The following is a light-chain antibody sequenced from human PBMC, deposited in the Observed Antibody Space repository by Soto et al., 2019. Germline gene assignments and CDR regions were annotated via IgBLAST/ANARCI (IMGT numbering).Light chain of an antibody. J-gene: IGLJ1*01. Sequence: QSALTQPRSVSGSPGQSVTISCTGTSSDVGGYNYVSWYQQHPGKAPKLMIYDVSKRPSGVPDRFSGSKSGNTASLTISGLQAEDEADYYCASYAGTKLLVFGSGTKVTVL. CDR2: DVS. CDR1: SSDVGGYNY. CDR3: ASYAGTKLLV. V-gene: IGLV2-11*01.